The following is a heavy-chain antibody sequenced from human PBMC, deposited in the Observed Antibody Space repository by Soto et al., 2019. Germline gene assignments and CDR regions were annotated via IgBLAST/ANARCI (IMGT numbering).Heavy chain of an antibody. J-gene: IGHJ4*02. CDR2: ISGSGGST. V-gene: IGHV3-23*01. CDR3: ARGAYYDSSGYSHFDY. D-gene: IGHD3-22*01. CDR1: GFTLSSYA. Sequence: GGSLRLSCAASGFTLSSYAMSWVRQAPGKGLEWVSAISGSGGSTYYADSVKGRFTISRDNSKNTLYLQMNSLRSEDTAVYYCARGAYYDSSGYSHFDYWGQGTLGTVSS.